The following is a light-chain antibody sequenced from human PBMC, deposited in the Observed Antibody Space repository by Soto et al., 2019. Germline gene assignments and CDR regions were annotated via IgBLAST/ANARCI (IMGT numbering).Light chain of an antibody. J-gene: IGKJ3*01. CDR2: GAS. CDR1: QSVSSNY. V-gene: IGKV3-20*01. CDR3: QQYGSSPR. Sequence: ESVLTQSPGTLSLSPGERATLSCRASQSVSSNYLAWYQQKPGQAPRLLIYGASTRATGIPDRFSGSGSGTDFTLTISRLEPEDFAVYYCQQYGSSPRFGPGTKVDIK.